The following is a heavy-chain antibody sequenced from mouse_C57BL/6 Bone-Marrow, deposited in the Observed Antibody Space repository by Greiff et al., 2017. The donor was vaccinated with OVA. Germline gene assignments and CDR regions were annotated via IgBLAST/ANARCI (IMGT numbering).Heavy chain of an antibody. CDR2: INPYNGGT. CDR1: GYTFTDYY. V-gene: IGHV1-19*01. Sequence: VQLKQSGPVLVKPGASVKMSCKASGYTFTDYYMNWVMQSHGKSLEWIGVINPYNGGTSYNQKFKGKATLTVDKSSSTAYMELNSLTSEDSAVYYCARNNGSSYGWFAYWGQGTLVTVSA. J-gene: IGHJ3*01. D-gene: IGHD1-1*01. CDR3: ARNNGSSYGWFAY.